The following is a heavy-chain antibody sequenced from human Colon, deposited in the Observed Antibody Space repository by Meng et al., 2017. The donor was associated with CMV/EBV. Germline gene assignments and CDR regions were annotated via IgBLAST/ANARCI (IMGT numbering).Heavy chain of an antibody. CDR2: IYYSGST. CDR1: GGSISSGYYY. Sequence: VSLEEAVPGMVKPSQTLSLTCTVSGGSISSGYYYWSWIRQPPGKGLEWIGYIYYSGSTYYNPSLKRRVTISVDTSKNQFSLKLSSVTAADTAVYYCARGADYGGNPLDYWGQGTLVTVSS. J-gene: IGHJ4*02. D-gene: IGHD4-23*01. V-gene: IGHV4-30-4*08. CDR3: ARGADYGGNPLDY.